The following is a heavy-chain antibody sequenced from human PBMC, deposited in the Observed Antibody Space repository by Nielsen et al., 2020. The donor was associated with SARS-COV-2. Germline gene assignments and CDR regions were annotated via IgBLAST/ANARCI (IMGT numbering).Heavy chain of an antibody. J-gene: IGHJ4*02. CDR3: ARETEDYTSSWFDY. CDR1: GFTFSRFA. Sequence: GESLKIPCAASGFTFSRFAMPWVRQAPGKGLEWLTIISYDGSNKYADSVKGRFTISRDNSKSTLFLQMNSLRTEDTDVYYCARETEDYTSSWFDYLGQGTLVTVSS. V-gene: IGHV3-30*04. D-gene: IGHD6-13*01. CDR2: ISYDGSNK.